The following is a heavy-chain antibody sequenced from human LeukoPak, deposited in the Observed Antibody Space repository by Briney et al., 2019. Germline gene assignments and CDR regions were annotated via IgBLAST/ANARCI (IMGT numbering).Heavy chain of an antibody. J-gene: IGHJ4*02. V-gene: IGHV3-53*01. Sequence: GGSLRLSCAASGFPVSSNYMSWVRQAPGKGLEWVSIIYSGGSTYYADSVKGRFTISRDNSNNTLYLQMNSLRAEDTAVYYCARDGDTSGYSDWGQGTLVTVSS. D-gene: IGHD3-22*01. CDR3: ARDGDTSGYSD. CDR1: GFPVSSNY. CDR2: IYSGGST.